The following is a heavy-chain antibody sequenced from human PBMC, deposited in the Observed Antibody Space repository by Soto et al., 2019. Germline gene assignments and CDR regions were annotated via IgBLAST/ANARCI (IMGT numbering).Heavy chain of an antibody. V-gene: IGHV1-18*01. CDR1: GYTFTSYG. D-gene: IGHD5-18*01. Sequence: ASVKVFCKASGYTFTSYGISWVRQAPGQGLVWMGWISAYHGNTQYAQKLQGRVTMTTDTSTSTAYMELRSLRSDDTAVYYCARGTPDTAMVTGAFDIWGQGTMVTFS. CDR2: ISAYHGNT. CDR3: ARGTPDTAMVTGAFDI. J-gene: IGHJ3*02.